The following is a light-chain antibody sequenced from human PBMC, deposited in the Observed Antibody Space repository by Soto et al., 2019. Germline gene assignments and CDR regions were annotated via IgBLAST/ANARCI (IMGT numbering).Light chain of an antibody. Sequence: EVVMTQSPATLSVSPGERATLSCRASQSVTTNMAWYHQKPGQAPRLLIYGASARATGIPARFSGSGSGTDFTLTISSLQSEDFAVYYCQQYNNWPPWTFGQGTKVDIK. CDR3: QQYNNWPPWT. V-gene: IGKV3-15*01. J-gene: IGKJ1*01. CDR2: GAS. CDR1: QSVTTN.